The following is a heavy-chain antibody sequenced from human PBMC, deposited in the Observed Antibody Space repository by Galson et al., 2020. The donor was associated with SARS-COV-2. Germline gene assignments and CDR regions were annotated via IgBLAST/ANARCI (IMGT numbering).Heavy chain of an antibody. CDR1: GGSISTYY. CDR2: LYYGGNT. J-gene: IGHJ4*02. Sequence: ASETLSLTCTVSGGSISTYYWSWIRQPPGKGLEWTGYLYYGGNTNYNPSLQSRVTISVDTSKSQFSLKLNSVTAADTAVYYCARLPVVRGVDSWGQGILVTVTS. D-gene: IGHD3-10*01. V-gene: IGHV4-59*08. CDR3: ARLPVVRGVDS.